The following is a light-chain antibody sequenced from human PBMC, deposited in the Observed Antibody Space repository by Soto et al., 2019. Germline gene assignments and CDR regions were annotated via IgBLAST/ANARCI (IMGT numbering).Light chain of an antibody. J-gene: IGLJ3*02. CDR3: SSYTSSTTFV. CDR2: EVR. Sequence: QSALTQPPSVSGSPGQSVTISCTGTSSDVGSYNRVSWYQQTPGTAPKLMIYEVRNRPSGVPDRFSGSKSGNTASLTISGLQAEDEADYHCSSYTSSTTFVFGGGTKLTV. CDR1: SSDVGSYNR. V-gene: IGLV2-18*02.